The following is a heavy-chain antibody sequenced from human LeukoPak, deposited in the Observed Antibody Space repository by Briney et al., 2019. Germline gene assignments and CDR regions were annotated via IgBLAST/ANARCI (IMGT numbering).Heavy chain of an antibody. Sequence: PGGSLRLSCVASGFSFSSYGMHWVRRAPGKGLEWMTFIRFDGSEKYYADSVKGRLTISRDNSKNTLYLQMNSLRAEDTAVYYCAKVGGTVIVWGQGTLVTVSS. V-gene: IGHV3-30*02. J-gene: IGHJ4*02. CDR2: IRFDGSEK. CDR1: GFSFSSYG. CDR3: AKVGGTVIV. D-gene: IGHD3-22*01.